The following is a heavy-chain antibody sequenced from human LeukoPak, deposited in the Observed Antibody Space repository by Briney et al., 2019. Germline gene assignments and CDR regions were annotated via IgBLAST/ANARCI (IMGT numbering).Heavy chain of an antibody. CDR2: IKQDGSEK. D-gene: IGHD3-9*01. V-gene: IGHV3-7*01. CDR1: GFTFSSYS. J-gene: IGHJ5*02. CDR3: ARDLDTYDILTGYVS. Sequence: GGSLRLSCAASGFTFSSYSMNWVRQAPGKGLEWVANIKQDGSEKYYVDSVKGRFTISRDNAKNSLSLQMNSLRAEDTAVYYCARDLDTYDILTGYVSWGQGTLVTVSS.